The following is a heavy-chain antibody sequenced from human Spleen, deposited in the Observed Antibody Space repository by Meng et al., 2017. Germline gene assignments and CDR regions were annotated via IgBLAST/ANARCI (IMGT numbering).Heavy chain of an antibody. CDR1: GFKFSDYY. CDR2: ISRDANTI. Sequence: GGSLRLSCAPSGFKFSDYYMTWIRQAPGKGLDWVSYISRDANTIYYATSVKGRFIISRDNAKNTLYLQMNSLRAEDTAIYYCARESSGWYFDYWGQGTLVTVSS. CDR3: ARESSGWYFDY. D-gene: IGHD6-19*01. J-gene: IGHJ4*02. V-gene: IGHV3-11*04.